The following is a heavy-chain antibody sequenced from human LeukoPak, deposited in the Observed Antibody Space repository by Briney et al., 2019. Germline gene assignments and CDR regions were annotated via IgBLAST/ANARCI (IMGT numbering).Heavy chain of an antibody. CDR3: ARNYYDFWSGYYGPWFDP. CDR2: IYYSAST. D-gene: IGHD3-3*01. J-gene: IGHJ5*02. CDR1: GGSISTTTYY. Sequence: PSETLSLTCAVSGGSISTTTYYWGWLRQPPGKGLEWIGSIYYSASTYYNPSLESRVTISVDTSKNQFSLNLSSVTAADTAVYYCARNYYDFWSGYYGPWFDPWSQGTLVTVSS. V-gene: IGHV4-39*01.